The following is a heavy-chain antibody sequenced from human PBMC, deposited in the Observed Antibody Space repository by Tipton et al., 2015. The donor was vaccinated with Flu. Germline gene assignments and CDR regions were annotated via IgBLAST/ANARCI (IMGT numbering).Heavy chain of an antibody. J-gene: IGHJ4*02. CDR2: IYSGGDGAST. Sequence: SLRLSCAASGFSVSTNYMNWVRQAPGKGLEWVSTIYSGGDGASTYYADSVKGRFTISRDYSKVYLQMNSLRAEDTAIYYCAKVIPEIVAGLDSWGQGTLVTVSS. CDR1: GFSVSTNY. D-gene: IGHD5-12*01. CDR3: AKVIPEIVAGLDS. V-gene: IGHV3-53*01.